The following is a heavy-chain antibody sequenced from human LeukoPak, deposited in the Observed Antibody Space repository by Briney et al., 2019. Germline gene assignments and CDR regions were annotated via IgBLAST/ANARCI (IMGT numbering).Heavy chain of an antibody. Sequence: GASVKVSCKASGGTFSSYAISWVRQAPGQGLEWMGGIIPIFGTANYAQKFQGRVTITADESTSTAHMELSSLRSEDTAVYYCARQAGPTRAFDIWGQGTMVTVSS. CDR3: ARQAGPTRAFDI. V-gene: IGHV1-69*13. D-gene: IGHD6-13*01. J-gene: IGHJ3*02. CDR2: IIPIFGTA. CDR1: GGTFSSYA.